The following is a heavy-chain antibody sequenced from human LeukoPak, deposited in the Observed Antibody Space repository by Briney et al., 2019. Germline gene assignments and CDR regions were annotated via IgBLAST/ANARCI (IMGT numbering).Heavy chain of an antibody. CDR1: GGSITSYF. D-gene: IGHD1-26*01. CDR2: IHHSGAT. J-gene: IGHJ4*02. CDR3: ARGGSENVNWRYYIDY. V-gene: IGHV4-59*01. Sequence: PSETLSLTCTVSGGSITSYFWSWIRQSPGNGLEWIGYIHHSGATNYNPSLNSRVTMSADTSKNEFSLKLTSVTAADTAVYYCARGGSENVNWRYYIDYWGQGTLVTVSS.